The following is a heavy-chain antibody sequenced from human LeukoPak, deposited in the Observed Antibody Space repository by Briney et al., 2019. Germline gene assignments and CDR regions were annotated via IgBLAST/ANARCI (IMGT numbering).Heavy chain of an antibody. V-gene: IGHV1-2*02. D-gene: IGHD1-26*01. J-gene: IGHJ4*02. CDR1: GYTFIGYY. CDR3: ARRGPDSGGTWVFDY. Sequence: ASVKVSCKASGYTFIGYYIHWVRQAPGQGLEWMGWINPKNGGTKYAQNFQGSVTMTRDTSISTAYMELSTLRSDDTAVYYCARRGPDSGGTWVFDYWGQGTLVTVSS. CDR2: INPKNGGT.